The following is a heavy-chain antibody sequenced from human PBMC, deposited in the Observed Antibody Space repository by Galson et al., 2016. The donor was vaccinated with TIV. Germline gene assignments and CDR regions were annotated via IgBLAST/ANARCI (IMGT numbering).Heavy chain of an antibody. J-gene: IGHJ4*02. D-gene: IGHD5-12*01. Sequence: PALVKPTQTLTLTCTFSGFSLTTSGVGVGWIRQSPRRALEFLALIYWDDDERYSPSLRNRLTIAKDTSKTQVVLTMTNMDPAGTATYYCVHYSGHDYATWYFDYWGQGTLVTVSS. V-gene: IGHV2-5*02. CDR1: GFSLTTSGVG. CDR3: VHYSGHDYATWYFDY. CDR2: IYWDDDE.